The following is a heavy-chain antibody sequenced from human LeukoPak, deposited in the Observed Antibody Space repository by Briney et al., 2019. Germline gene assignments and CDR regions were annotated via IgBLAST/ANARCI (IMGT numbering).Heavy chain of an antibody. D-gene: IGHD6-13*01. CDR2: IYHSGST. Sequence: SETLSLTCAVSGYSISSGYYWGWIRQPPGKGLEWIGSIYHSGSTYYNPSLKSRVTISVDTSKNQFSLKLSSVTAADTAVYYCARQSTSSTTDAFDIWGQGKMVTVSS. CDR3: ARQSTSSTTDAFDI. CDR1: GYSISSGYY. J-gene: IGHJ3*02. V-gene: IGHV4-38-2*01.